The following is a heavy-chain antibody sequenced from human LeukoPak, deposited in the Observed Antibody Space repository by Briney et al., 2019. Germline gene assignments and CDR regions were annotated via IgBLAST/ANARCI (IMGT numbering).Heavy chain of an antibody. J-gene: IGHJ4*02. Sequence: SGGSLRLSCAASGFTFSSYAMSWVRQAPGKGLEWVSAISGSGGSTYYADSVKGRFTISRDNSKNTLYLQMNSLRAEDTAVYYCAKGYYYDSSGYSDFDYWGQGTLVTVSS. V-gene: IGHV3-23*01. D-gene: IGHD3-22*01. CDR3: AKGYYYDSSGYSDFDY. CDR1: GFTFSSYA. CDR2: ISGSGGST.